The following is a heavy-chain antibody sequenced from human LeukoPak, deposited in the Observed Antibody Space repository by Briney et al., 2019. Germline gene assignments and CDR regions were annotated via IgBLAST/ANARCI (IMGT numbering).Heavy chain of an antibody. D-gene: IGHD1-1*01. CDR1: GFTFSTYA. Sequence: GGSLRLSCTASGFTFSTYATTWVRQAPGKGLEWVSGISGRGDNTYNADSVKGRFTISRDNSKNTLYLQMNSLRAEDTAVYYCAKAQGSLVWNVAFNIWGQGTMVTVPS. CDR2: ISGRGDNT. J-gene: IGHJ3*02. CDR3: AKAQGSLVWNVAFNI. V-gene: IGHV3-23*01.